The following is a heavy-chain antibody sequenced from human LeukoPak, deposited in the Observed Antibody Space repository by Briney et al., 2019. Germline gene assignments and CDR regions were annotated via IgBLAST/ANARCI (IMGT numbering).Heavy chain of an antibody. CDR2: IYYSGST. D-gene: IGHD3-3*01. J-gene: IGHJ3*02. CDR3: ARSRTFGVVMDAFDI. CDR1: GGSISSSSYY. V-gene: IGHV4-30-4*08. Sequence: SETLSLTCTVSGGSISSSSYYWGWLRQPPGKGLEWIGYIYYSGSTYYNPSLKSRVTISVDTSKNQFSLKLSSVTAADTAVYYCARSRTFGVVMDAFDIWGQGTMVTVSS.